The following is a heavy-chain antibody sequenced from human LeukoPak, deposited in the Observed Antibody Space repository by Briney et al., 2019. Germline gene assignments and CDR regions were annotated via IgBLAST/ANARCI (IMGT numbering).Heavy chain of an antibody. V-gene: IGHV3-33*01. CDR1: GFTMKNFG. CDR3: VRGADMNYNFENSFYFDS. CDR2: IWYDGSQR. D-gene: IGHD3-3*01. J-gene: IGHJ4*02. Sequence: PGGSLRLSCAVSGFTMKNFGMHWVRQAPGKGLEWVAVIWYDGSQRHYMDSVKGRFAISRENSMNTSSLEMNDLRVEDTAVYYCVRGADMNYNFENSFYFDSWGQGALVIVSS.